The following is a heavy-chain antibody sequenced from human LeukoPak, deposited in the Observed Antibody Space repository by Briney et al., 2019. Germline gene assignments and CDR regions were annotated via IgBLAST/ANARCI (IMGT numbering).Heavy chain of an antibody. CDR3: TTAGDFWSGYYFDY. CDR1: GFTFSSYA. D-gene: IGHD3-3*01. CDR2: IKSKTDGGTT. Sequence: GGSLRLSCAASGFTFSSYAMSWVRQAPGKGLEWVGRIKSKTDGGTTDYAAPVKGRFTISRDDSKNTLYLQMNSLKTEDTAVYYCTTAGDFWSGYYFDYWGQGTLVTVSS. J-gene: IGHJ4*02. V-gene: IGHV3-15*01.